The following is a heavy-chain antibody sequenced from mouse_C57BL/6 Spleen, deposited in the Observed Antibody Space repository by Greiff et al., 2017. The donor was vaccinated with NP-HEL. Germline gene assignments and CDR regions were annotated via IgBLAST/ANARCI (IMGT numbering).Heavy chain of an antibody. J-gene: IGHJ3*01. CDR1: GFTFSDYG. D-gene: IGHD2-3*01. CDR3: AGYDGYYSFAY. V-gene: IGHV5-17*01. CDR2: ISSGSSTI. Sequence: EVQVVESGGGLVKPGGSLKLSCAASGFTFSDYGMHWVRQAPEKGLEWVAYISSGSSTIYYADTVKGRFTISRDNAKNTLFLQMTSLRSEDTAMYYCAGYDGYYSFAYWGQGTLVTVSA.